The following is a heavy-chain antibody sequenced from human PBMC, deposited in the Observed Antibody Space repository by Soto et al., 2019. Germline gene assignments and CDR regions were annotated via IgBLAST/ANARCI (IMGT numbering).Heavy chain of an antibody. CDR3: ARELRLRAFDI. J-gene: IGHJ3*02. Sequence: QEQLVQSGAEVKKPGAPVKFSCKASGYTFSSYYMYWVRQAPGQGLEWMGTINPSGGGTTYPQRFQGRVTMTTDTSTSTVYMEMSSLRSEDTAMYYCARELRLRAFDIWGQGTMVSVSS. CDR1: GYTFSSYY. V-gene: IGHV1-46*01. CDR2: INPSGGGT. D-gene: IGHD3-3*01.